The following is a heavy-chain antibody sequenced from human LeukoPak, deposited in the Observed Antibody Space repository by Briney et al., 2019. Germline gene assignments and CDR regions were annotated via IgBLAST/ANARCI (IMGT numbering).Heavy chain of an antibody. Sequence: SETLSLTCTVSGGSISSYYWSWIRQPPGKGLEWIGYIYYSGSTNYNPSLKSRVTISVDTSKNQFSLKLSSVTAADTALYYCARALPYSSGRFFDYWGQGTLVTVSS. J-gene: IGHJ4*02. CDR1: GGSISSYY. V-gene: IGHV4-59*08. D-gene: IGHD3-10*01. CDR2: IYYSGST. CDR3: ARALPYSSGRFFDY.